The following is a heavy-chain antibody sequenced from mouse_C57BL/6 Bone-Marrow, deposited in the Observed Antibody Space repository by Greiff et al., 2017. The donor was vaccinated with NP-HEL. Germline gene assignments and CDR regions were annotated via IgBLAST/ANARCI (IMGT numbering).Heavy chain of an antibody. CDR3: ARGSNYLYYYAMDY. V-gene: IGHV14-2*01. D-gene: IGHD2-5*01. Sequence: EVKLMESGAELVKPGASVKLSCTASGFNIKDYYMHWVKQRTEQGLEWIGRIDPEDGETKYAPKFQGKATITAEPSSNTDYLQLSSLTSEDTAVYYCARGSNYLYYYAMDYWGQGTSVTVSS. CDR2: IDPEDGET. J-gene: IGHJ4*01. CDR1: GFNIKDYY.